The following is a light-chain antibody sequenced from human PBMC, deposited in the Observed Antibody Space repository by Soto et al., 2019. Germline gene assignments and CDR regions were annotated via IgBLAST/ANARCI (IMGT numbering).Light chain of an antibody. CDR2: GAS. J-gene: IGKJ3*01. V-gene: IGKV3-20*01. CDR3: QQYSSYSPELT. Sequence: EIVLTQSPGTLSVSPGERVTLSCRASQSVGSSYLAWYQQRPGQAPRLLIFGASYRATGIPDRFSGSGSGTVSWYNISRLELHDFAVYYCQQYSSYSPELTFGTGTKVDSK. CDR1: QSVGSSY.